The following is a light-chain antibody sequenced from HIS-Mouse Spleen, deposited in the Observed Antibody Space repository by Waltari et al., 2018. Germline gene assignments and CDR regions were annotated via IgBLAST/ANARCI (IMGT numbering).Light chain of an antibody. CDR3: QXSYSTPXX. CDR2: AAS. Sequence: DIQMTQAPSFLSASVGDRVTITCRASQSISSYLNWYQQKPGKAHKLLIYAASSVQCGVPSRXSGSGSGTDXTLTISSLQPEDFATYXXQXSYSTPXXFGQGTKVEIK. J-gene: IGKJ1*01. V-gene: IGKV1-39*01. CDR1: QSISSY.